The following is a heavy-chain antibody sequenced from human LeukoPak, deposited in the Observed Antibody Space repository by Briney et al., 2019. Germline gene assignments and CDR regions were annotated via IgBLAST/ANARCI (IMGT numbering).Heavy chain of an antibody. D-gene: IGHD4-17*01. Sequence: GGSLRLSCAASGFTFSSFWMTWVRQAPGKGLEWVAVISYDGSNKYYADSVKGRFTISRDNSKNTLYLQMNSLRAEDTAVYYCASGDYGDVGTYFDYWGQGTLVTVSS. CDR1: GFTFSSFW. V-gene: IGHV3-30*03. CDR3: ASGDYGDVGTYFDY. J-gene: IGHJ4*02. CDR2: ISYDGSNK.